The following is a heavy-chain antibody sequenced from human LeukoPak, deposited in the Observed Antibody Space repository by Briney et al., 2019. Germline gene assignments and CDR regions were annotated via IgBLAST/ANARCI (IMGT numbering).Heavy chain of an antibody. V-gene: IGHV3-7*01. CDR3: ARARIAAAVRFDP. D-gene: IGHD6-13*01. Sequence: GGSLRLSCAASGFTFSSYWMSWVRQAPGKGLEWVANIKQDGSEKYYVDSVKGRFTISRDNAKNSLYLQMNGLRAEDTAVYYCARARIAAAVRFDPWGQGTLVTVSS. J-gene: IGHJ5*02. CDR1: GFTFSSYW. CDR2: IKQDGSEK.